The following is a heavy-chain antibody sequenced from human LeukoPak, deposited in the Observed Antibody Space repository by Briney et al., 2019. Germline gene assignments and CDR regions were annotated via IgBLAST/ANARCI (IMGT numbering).Heavy chain of an antibody. CDR2: ISSSSSYI. CDR1: GFTFTSYG. CDR3: TRGAGTGWRFDS. Sequence: GGSLRLSCAASGFTFTSYGMTWVRQAPGKGLEWVSSISSSSSYIYYSDSVKGRFTISRDNAKNSLYLQMNSLKADDTAVYYCTRGAGTGWRFDSWGQGTLVTVSS. V-gene: IGHV3-21*01. D-gene: IGHD6-19*01. J-gene: IGHJ4*02.